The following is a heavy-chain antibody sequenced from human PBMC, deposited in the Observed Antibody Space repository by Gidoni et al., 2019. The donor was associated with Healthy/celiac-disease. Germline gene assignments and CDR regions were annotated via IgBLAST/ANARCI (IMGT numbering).Heavy chain of an antibody. CDR3: AREIYSYGHHFDY. Sequence: EVQLVESGGGLVQPGGSLRLSCAASGFPFSSYWMSWVRQAPGKGLEWVANIKQDGSEKYYVDSVKGRFTISRDNAKNSLYLQMNSLRAEDTAVYYCAREIYSYGHHFDYWGQGTLVTVSS. V-gene: IGHV3-7*05. CDR1: GFPFSSYW. D-gene: IGHD5-18*01. J-gene: IGHJ4*02. CDR2: IKQDGSEK.